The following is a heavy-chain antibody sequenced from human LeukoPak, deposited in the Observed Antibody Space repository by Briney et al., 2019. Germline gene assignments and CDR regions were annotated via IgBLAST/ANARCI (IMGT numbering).Heavy chain of an antibody. J-gene: IGHJ5*02. Sequence: PSETLSLTCTVSGGSISSYYWTWIRQPPGKGLEWIGYIYYSGSTNYNPSLKSRVTISVDTSKNQFSLKLSSVTAADTAVYYCARHCPVTNKSPNWFDPWGQGTLVTVSS. V-gene: IGHV4-59*08. CDR1: GGSISSYY. D-gene: IGHD4-17*01. CDR2: IYYSGST. CDR3: ARHCPVTNKSPNWFDP.